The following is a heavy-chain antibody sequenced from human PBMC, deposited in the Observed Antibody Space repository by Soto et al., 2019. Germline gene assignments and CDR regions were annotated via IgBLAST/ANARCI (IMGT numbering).Heavy chain of an antibody. V-gene: IGHV1-2*04. Sequence: ASVKVSCKASGYTFTGYYMHWVRQAPGQGLEWMGWINPNSGGTNYAQKFQGWVTMTRDTSISTAHMELSRLRSDDTAVYYCETSLGYCSGGSCYWGGYYGMDVWGQVTTVTVSS. CDR2: INPNSGGT. CDR1: GYTFTGYY. D-gene: IGHD2-15*01. J-gene: IGHJ6*02. CDR3: ETSLGYCSGGSCYWGGYYGMDV.